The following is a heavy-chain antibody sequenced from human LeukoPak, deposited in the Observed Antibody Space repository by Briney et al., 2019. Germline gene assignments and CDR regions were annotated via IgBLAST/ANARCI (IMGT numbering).Heavy chain of an antibody. D-gene: IGHD2-15*01. CDR2: IIPIFGTA. CDR3: AKDFVASSRAEYFQH. Sequence: SVKVSCKASGGTFSSYAISWVRQAPGQGLEWMGGIIPIFGTANYAQKFQGRVTITADESTSTAYMELSSLRSEDTAVYYCAKDFVASSRAEYFQHWGQGTLVIVSS. J-gene: IGHJ1*01. CDR1: GGTFSSYA. V-gene: IGHV1-69*13.